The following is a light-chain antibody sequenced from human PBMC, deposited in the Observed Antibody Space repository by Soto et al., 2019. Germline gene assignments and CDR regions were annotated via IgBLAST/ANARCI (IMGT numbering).Light chain of an antibody. CDR2: DAS. CDR3: QQRRNWPPLT. J-gene: IGKJ5*01. CDR1: QTVSSSS. Sequence: IVLKRAPGTLSLAPGGRGTLSCRASQTVSSSSLAWYQQKPGQAPRLLIYDASKRATGVPARFSGGGSGTDFTLTISSLEPEDFAVSYCQQRRNWPPLTFGQGTRLEVK. V-gene: IGKV3D-20*02.